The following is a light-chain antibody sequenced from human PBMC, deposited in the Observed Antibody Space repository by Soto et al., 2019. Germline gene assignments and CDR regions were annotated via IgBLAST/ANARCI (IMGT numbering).Light chain of an antibody. V-gene: IGKV3-20*01. J-gene: IGKJ1*01. Sequence: EIMLTQSPGTLSLSPGERATLSCRASQSVSSSYLAWYQQRPGQAPRLLIYGASNRATGIPDRFSGSGSGTDFTLTISRLEPEDFAVYYCQQYGSLGTFGQGTKVDI. CDR1: QSVSSSY. CDR3: QQYGSLGT. CDR2: GAS.